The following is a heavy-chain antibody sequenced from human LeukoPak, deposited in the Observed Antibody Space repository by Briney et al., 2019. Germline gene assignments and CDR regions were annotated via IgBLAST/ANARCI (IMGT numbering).Heavy chain of an antibody. CDR3: ARHEGRWLQSAGYYYMDI. J-gene: IGHJ6*03. Sequence: SVKVSCKASGGTFSSYAISWVRQAPGQGLEWMGGIIPIFGTANYAQKFQGRVTITTDESTSTAYMELSSLRSEDTAVYYCARHEGRWLQSAGYYYMDIWGKGTTVTVSS. D-gene: IGHD5-24*01. V-gene: IGHV1-69*05. CDR2: IIPIFGTA. CDR1: GGTFSSYA.